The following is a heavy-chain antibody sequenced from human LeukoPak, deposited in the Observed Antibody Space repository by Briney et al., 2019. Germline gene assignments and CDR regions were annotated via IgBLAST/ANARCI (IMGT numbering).Heavy chain of an antibody. CDR3: STDSGSGNSQIFDY. CDR2: IYYSGST. Sequence: SETLSLTCTVSGGSISSYYWSWIRQPPGKGLEWIGYIYYSGSTNYNPSLKSRVTISVDTSKNQFYLKLKSVTAADTAMYFCSTDSGSGNSQIFDYWGQGTLVTVSS. J-gene: IGHJ4*02. D-gene: IGHD3-10*01. CDR1: GGSISSYY. V-gene: IGHV4-59*01.